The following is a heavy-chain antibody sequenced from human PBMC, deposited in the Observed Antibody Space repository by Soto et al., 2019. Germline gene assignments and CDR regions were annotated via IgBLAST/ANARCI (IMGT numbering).Heavy chain of an antibody. D-gene: IGHD3-9*01. CDR3: ARARYDILTGYDS. Sequence: EVQLVESGGGLVQPGGSLRLSCAASGFTFSDYSMNWVRQAPGKGLEWVSYISGSGSTIYHADSVKGRFTISRDNAKNSLYLQMNSLRAEDTAVYFCARARYDILTGYDSWGLGTLVTVSS. CDR2: ISGSGSTI. J-gene: IGHJ4*02. V-gene: IGHV3-48*01. CDR1: GFTFSDYS.